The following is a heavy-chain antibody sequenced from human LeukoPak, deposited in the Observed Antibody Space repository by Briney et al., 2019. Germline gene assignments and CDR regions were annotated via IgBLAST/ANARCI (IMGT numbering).Heavy chain of an antibody. CDR3: ARDPTRRARGVIPTSDFDY. CDR2: IWYDGSNK. V-gene: IGHV3-33*01. J-gene: IGHJ4*02. D-gene: IGHD3-10*01. Sequence: GGSLRLSCAASGFTFSSYGMHWVRQAPGKGLEWVAVIWYDGSNKYYADSVKGRFTISRDNSKNTLYLQMNSLRAEDTAVYYCARDPTRRARGVIPTSDFDYWGQGTLVTVSS. CDR1: GFTFSSYG.